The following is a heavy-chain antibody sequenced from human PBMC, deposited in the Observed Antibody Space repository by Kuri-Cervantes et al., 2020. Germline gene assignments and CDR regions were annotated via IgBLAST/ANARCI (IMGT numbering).Heavy chain of an antibody. CDR1: GGSISSYY. V-gene: IGHV4-59*12. Sequence: SETLSLTCTVSGGSISSYYWSWIRQPPGKGLEWIGYIYYSGSTNYNPSLKSRVTISVDTSKNQFSLKLSSVTAADTAVYYCASSVISITVAGTSDYWGQGTLVTVSS. J-gene: IGHJ4*02. D-gene: IGHD6-19*01. CDR2: IYYSGST. CDR3: ASSVISITVAGTSDY.